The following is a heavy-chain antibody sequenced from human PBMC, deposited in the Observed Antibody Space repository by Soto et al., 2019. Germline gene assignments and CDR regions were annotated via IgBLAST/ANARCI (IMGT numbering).Heavy chain of an antibody. CDR2: ISAHNGNT. J-gene: IGHJ4*02. D-gene: IGHD1-1*01. Sequence: QVHLVQSGAEVKKPGASVKVSCKGSGYAFTTYGITWVRQAPGQGLEWMGWISAHNGNTNYAQKRQGRVTVTRGTSTSTGYMELRSLRSDDTAVYYCARGRYGDYWGQGALVTVSS. V-gene: IGHV1-18*01. CDR3: ARGRYGDY. CDR1: GYAFTTYG.